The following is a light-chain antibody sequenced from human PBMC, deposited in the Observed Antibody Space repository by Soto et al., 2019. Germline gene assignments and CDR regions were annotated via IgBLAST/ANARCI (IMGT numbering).Light chain of an antibody. Sequence: DIQMTQSPSSLSASVGDRVTITCRASQGISNTLAWYQQKPGKVPKLLIYAASTLQSGVPSRFSGSGSVTDFTLTVSSLQPEDVATYYCQKYYAALITFGPGTRVDIK. CDR1: QGISNT. J-gene: IGKJ3*01. V-gene: IGKV1-27*01. CDR2: AAS. CDR3: QKYYAALIT.